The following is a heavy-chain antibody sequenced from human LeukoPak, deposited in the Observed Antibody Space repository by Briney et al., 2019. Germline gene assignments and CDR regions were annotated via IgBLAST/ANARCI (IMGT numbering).Heavy chain of an antibody. V-gene: IGHV4-61*02. Sequence: SETLSLTCTVSGDSIGSGRYYWSWIRQPAGKGLEWIGRLYPTSGSFNYSPSLKSRLTISVDTSNNTFSLSLSSVTAADTALYFCARGSYDARLRPLDVWGRGTLVTVSS. CDR1: GDSIGSGRYY. D-gene: IGHD3-16*01. J-gene: IGHJ4*02. CDR3: ARGSYDARLRPLDV. CDR2: LYPTSGSF.